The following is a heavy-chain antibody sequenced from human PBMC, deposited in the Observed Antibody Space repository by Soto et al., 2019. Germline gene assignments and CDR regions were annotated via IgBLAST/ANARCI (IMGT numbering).Heavy chain of an antibody. CDR1: GGSISSGDYY. CDR3: ARQGPSGYYDFWSGPWFLDV. CDR2: IYYSGST. V-gene: IGHV4-30-4*01. J-gene: IGHJ6*02. D-gene: IGHD3-3*01. Sequence: PSETLSLTCTVSGGSISSGDYYWSWIRQPPGKGLEWIGYIYYSGSTYYNPSLKSRVTISVDTSKNQFSLKLSSVTAADTAVYYCARQGPSGYYDFWSGPWFLDVWGQGTTVTRLL.